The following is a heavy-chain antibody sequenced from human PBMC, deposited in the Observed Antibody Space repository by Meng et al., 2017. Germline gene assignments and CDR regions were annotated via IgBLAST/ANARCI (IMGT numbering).Heavy chain of an antibody. CDR3: ASDSSGSEDY. V-gene: IGHV4-4*02. CDR1: GGSISSSNW. CDR2: IYHSGST. J-gene: IGHJ4*02. D-gene: IGHD3-22*01. Sequence: QVKPEVAGPGLVNASGTLSLTCAVSGGSISSSNWWSWVRQPPGKGLEWIGEIYHSGSTNYNPSLKSRVTISVDKSKNQFSLKLSSVTAADTAVYYCASDSSGSEDYWGQGTLVTVSS.